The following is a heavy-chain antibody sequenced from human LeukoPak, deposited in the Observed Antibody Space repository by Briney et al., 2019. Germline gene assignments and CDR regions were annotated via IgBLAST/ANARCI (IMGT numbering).Heavy chain of an antibody. Sequence: GGSLRLSCAASGFTFSSYWMSWVRQAPGKGLEWVANIKQDGSEKYYVDSVKGRFTISRDNAKNSLYLQMNSLRAEDTAVYYWAREKGRGYCSGGSCTRTPPRQGIDYWGQGTLVTVSS. D-gene: IGHD2-15*01. J-gene: IGHJ4*02. CDR3: AREKGRGYCSGGSCTRTPPRQGIDY. CDR1: GFTFSSYW. CDR2: IKQDGSEK. V-gene: IGHV3-7*01.